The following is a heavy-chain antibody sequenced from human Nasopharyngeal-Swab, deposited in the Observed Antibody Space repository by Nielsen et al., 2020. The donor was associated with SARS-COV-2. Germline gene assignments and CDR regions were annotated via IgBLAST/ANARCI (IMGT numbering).Heavy chain of an antibody. V-gene: IGHV4-59*01. CDR2: IYYSGST. J-gene: IGHJ4*02. CDR3: ARAGSFDADDDY. D-gene: IGHD3-16*01. Sequence: WIRQPPGKGLEWIGYIYYSGSTNYNPSLKSRVTISVDTSKNQLSLKLSSVTAADTAVYYCARAGSFDADDDYWGQGTLVTVSS.